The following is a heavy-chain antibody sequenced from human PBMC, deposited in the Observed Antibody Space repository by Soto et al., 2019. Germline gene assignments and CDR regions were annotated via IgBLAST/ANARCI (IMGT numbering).Heavy chain of an antibody. CDR3: VRVDRNTVATIIDY. V-gene: IGHV4-31*03. D-gene: IGHD5-12*01. CDR2: IYYSGST. CDR1: GGSISSGGYY. J-gene: IGHJ4*02. Sequence: SETLSLTCTVSGGSISSGGYYWSWIRQHPGKGLEWIGYIYYSGSTYYNPSLKSRATISVDTSKNQFSLKLSSVTAADTAVYYCVRVDRNTVATIIDYWGQRTLDTVSS.